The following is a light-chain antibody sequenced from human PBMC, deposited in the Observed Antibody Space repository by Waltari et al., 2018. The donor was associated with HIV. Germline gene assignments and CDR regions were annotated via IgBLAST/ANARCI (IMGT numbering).Light chain of an antibody. V-gene: IGKV3-20*01. Sequence: EIVLTQSHGTLSLSPGDRATLSCRASQSVPRTFLAWYQQKRGQAPRLLIYGAFSRASGIPDRFRGGGSGADFTLTISRLEPEDFAVYYCLQYGSLPYSFGQGTKLEIK. J-gene: IGKJ2*03. CDR1: QSVPRTF. CDR3: LQYGSLPYS. CDR2: GAF.